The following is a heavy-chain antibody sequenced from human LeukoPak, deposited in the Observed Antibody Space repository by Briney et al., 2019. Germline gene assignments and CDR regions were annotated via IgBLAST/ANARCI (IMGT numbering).Heavy chain of an antibody. V-gene: IGHV3-66*01. D-gene: IGHD6-19*01. CDR2: IYSGGST. J-gene: IGHJ4*02. CDR1: GFTVSSNY. Sequence: GGSLRLSCAASGFTVSSNYMSWVRQAPGKGLEWVSVIYSGGSTYYADSVKGRFTISRDNSKNTLYLQMNSLRAKDTAVYYCATGGKITVVQNWGQGTLVTVSS. CDR3: ATGGKITVVQN.